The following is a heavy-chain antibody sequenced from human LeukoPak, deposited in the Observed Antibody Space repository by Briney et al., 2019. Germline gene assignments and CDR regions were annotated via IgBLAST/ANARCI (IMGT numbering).Heavy chain of an antibody. CDR3: AKGAAAGKVDWFDP. Sequence: GGSLRLSCAASGFTFSNFAMMWVRQAPGTGLQWVSTITGYGATFYADSVRGRFTIFRDTSMNTLFLQMNSPGAEDTAVYYCAKGAAAGKVDWFDPWGQGTLVTVSS. CDR2: ITGYGAT. D-gene: IGHD6-13*01. V-gene: IGHV3-23*01. CDR1: GFTFSNFA. J-gene: IGHJ5*02.